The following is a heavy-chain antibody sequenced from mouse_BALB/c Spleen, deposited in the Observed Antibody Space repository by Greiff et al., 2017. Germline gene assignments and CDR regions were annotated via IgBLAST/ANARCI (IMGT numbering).Heavy chain of an antibody. CDR2: IDPANGNT. CDR3: ASCNSPFAY. CDR1: GFNIKDTY. J-gene: IGHJ3*01. Sequence: EVKLQESGAELVKPGASVKLSCTASGFNIKDTYMHWVKQRPEQGLEWIGRIDPANGNTKYDPKFQGKATITADTSSNTAYLQLSSLTSEDTAVYYCASCNSPFAYWGQGTLVTVSA. V-gene: IGHV14-3*02. D-gene: IGHD2-1*01.